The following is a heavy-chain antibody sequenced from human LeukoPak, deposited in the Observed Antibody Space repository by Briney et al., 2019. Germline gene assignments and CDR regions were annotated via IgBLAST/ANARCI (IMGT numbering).Heavy chain of an antibody. CDR3: AKGSGSYYKSLDY. D-gene: IGHD3-10*01. CDR1: GYTFTGYY. V-gene: IGHV1-2*02. Sequence: ASVKVSCKASGYTFTGYYMHWVRQAPGQGLEWMGWINPNSGGTNYAQKFQGRVTMTRDTSISTAYMELSRLRSDDTALYYCAKGSGSYYKSLDYWGQGTLVTVSS. CDR2: INPNSGGT. J-gene: IGHJ4*02.